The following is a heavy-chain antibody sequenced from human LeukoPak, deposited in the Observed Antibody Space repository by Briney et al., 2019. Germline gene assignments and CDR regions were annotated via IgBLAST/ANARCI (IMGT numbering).Heavy chain of an antibody. V-gene: IGHV3-66*01. Sequence: GGSLRLSCAASGFTVSSNYMSWVRQAPGKGLEWVSVIYSGGSTYYADSVKGRFTISRDNSKNTLYLQMNSLRAEDTAVYYCASTDYYDSSGPFDYWGQGTLVTVSS. D-gene: IGHD3-22*01. CDR2: IYSGGST. J-gene: IGHJ4*02. CDR3: ASTDYYDSSGPFDY. CDR1: GFTVSSNY.